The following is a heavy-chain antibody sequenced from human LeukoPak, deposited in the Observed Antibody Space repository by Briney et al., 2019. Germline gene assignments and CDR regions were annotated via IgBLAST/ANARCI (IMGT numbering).Heavy chain of an antibody. Sequence: SQTLSLTCTVSGGSLSSGGYYWSWLRQHPGTGLEWLGYIYYCGSTYYNPSLKSRVTISVDTSKNQFSLKLSSVTAADTAVYYCARVGGSGSGYFDYWGQGTLVTVSS. CDR3: ARVGGSGSGYFDY. D-gene: IGHD2-15*01. CDR2: IYYCGST. J-gene: IGHJ4*02. V-gene: IGHV4-31*03. CDR1: GGSLSSGGYY.